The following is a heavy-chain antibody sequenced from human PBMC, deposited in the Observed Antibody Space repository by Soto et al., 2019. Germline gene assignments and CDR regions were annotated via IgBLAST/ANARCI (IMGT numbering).Heavy chain of an antibody. Sequence: GGSLRLSCTVLGFTLTNENMNWVRQAPGKGLEWVSSISSRSTFINYADSVKGRFTISRDNDKGLVYLQMNSLRAEDTAVYYCARDRRISNIAARDTIDYWGQGTLVTVSS. CDR1: GFTLTNEN. D-gene: IGHD6-6*01. CDR3: ARDRRISNIAARDTIDY. CDR2: ISSRSTFI. V-gene: IGHV3-21*06. J-gene: IGHJ4*02.